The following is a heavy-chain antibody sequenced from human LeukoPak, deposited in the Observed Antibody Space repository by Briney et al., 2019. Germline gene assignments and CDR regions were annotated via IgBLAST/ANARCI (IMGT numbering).Heavy chain of an antibody. J-gene: IGHJ4*02. Sequence: EASVNVSCKASGGTFSSYAISWVRQAPGQGLEWMGGIIPIFGTANYAQKFQGRVTITADESTSTAYMELSSLRSEDTAVYYCASTTPGIAVAGSERFDYWGQGTLVTVSS. V-gene: IGHV1-69*13. CDR2: IIPIFGTA. CDR3: ASTTPGIAVAGSERFDY. CDR1: GGTFSSYA. D-gene: IGHD6-19*01.